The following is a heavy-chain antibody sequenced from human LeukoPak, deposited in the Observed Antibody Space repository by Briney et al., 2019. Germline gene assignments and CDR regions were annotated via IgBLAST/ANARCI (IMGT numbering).Heavy chain of an antibody. CDR1: GFTFSSYA. Sequence: LRLSCAASGFTFSSYAMSWVRQASGKGLEWIGYIYYSGSTYYNPSLKSRVTISVDTSKNQFSLKLSPVTAADTAVYYCARHGDIVGPRTEFDYWGRGTRVTVSS. CDR2: IYYSGST. D-gene: IGHD1-26*01. J-gene: IGHJ4*02. CDR3: ARHGDIVGPRTEFDY. V-gene: IGHV4-31*02.